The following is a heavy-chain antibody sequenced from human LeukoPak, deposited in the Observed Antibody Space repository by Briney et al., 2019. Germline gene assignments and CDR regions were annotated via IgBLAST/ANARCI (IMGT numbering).Heavy chain of an antibody. V-gene: IGHV3-21*01. CDR1: GFTFSSYS. CDR3: ARSSTSCYDY. D-gene: IGHD2-2*01. Sequence: GGSLRLSCAASGFTFSSYSMNWVRQAPGKGLEWVSSISSSSSYIYYADSVKGRFTISRDNAKNSLYLQMNGLRAEDTAVYYCARSSTSCYDYWGQGTLVTVSS. J-gene: IGHJ4*02. CDR2: ISSSSSYI.